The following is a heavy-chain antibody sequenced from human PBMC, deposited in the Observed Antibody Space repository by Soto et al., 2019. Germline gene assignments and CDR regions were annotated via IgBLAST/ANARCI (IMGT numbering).Heavy chain of an antibody. CDR1: GFTFSSYA. V-gene: IGHV3-30-3*01. J-gene: IGHJ4*02. Sequence: PGGFPRLSCAASGFTFSSYAMHWVRQAPGKGLEWVAVISYDGSNKYYADSVKGRFTISRDNSKNTLYLQMNSLRAEDTAVYYCAREGNSYDPPLYFDYWGQGTLVTVSS. CDR3: AREGNSYDPPLYFDY. D-gene: IGHD5-18*01. CDR2: ISYDGSNK.